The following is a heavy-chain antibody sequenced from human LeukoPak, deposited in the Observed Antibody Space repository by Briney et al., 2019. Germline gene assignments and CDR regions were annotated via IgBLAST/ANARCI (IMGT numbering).Heavy chain of an antibody. CDR3: ARDGGRSGEPALYYYYYYMDV. D-gene: IGHD3-16*01. V-gene: IGHV4-34*01. Sequence: SEILSLTCAVYGGSFSGHYWTWIRQPPGKGLEWIGEINHSGSTNYNPSLKSRVTISVDTSKNQFSLKVGSVTAADTAVYYCARDGGRSGEPALYYYYYYMDVWGKGTTVTISS. CDR1: GGSFSGHY. CDR2: INHSGST. J-gene: IGHJ6*03.